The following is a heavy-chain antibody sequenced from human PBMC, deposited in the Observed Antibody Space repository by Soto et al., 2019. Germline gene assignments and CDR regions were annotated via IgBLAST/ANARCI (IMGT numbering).Heavy chain of an antibody. D-gene: IGHD3-3*01. Sequence: PSETLSLTCTGSGGSISSGDYYWSCIRQPPGKGLECIGYIYYSESTYYNPCLKSRVTISVDTSKSQFSLKLSSVTAADTAVYYCARTYYYFWSGHNPSLGFMEVWGHGTPVTV. CDR1: GGSISSGDYY. J-gene: IGHJ6*02. CDR3: ARTYYYFWSGHNPSLGFMEV. V-gene: IGHV4-30-4*01. CDR2: IYYSEST.